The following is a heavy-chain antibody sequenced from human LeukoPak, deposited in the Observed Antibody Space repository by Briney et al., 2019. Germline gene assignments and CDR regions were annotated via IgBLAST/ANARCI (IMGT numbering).Heavy chain of an antibody. CDR2: IKSKTDGGTT. D-gene: IGHD3-22*01. CDR3: TTVFYFYDSESYGMDV. V-gene: IGHV3-15*01. Sequence: PGGSLRLSCTASGFTFSNALMSWVRQAPGKGLEWVGRIKSKTDGGTTDYAAPVKGRFTISRDDSKNTLFLLMNSLKTEDTAVYYCTTVFYFYDSESYGMDVWGQGTTVTVSS. CDR1: GFTFSNAL. J-gene: IGHJ6*02.